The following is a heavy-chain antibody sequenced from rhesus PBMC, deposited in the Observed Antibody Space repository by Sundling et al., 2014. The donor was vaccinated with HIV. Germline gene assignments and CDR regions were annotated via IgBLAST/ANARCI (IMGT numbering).Heavy chain of an antibody. D-gene: IGHD1-44*01. CDR2: IIPILGIA. CDR1: RGVLGSYV. Sequence: QAQLVQSGAEVKNPGSSMKVSCRPSRGVLGSYVFSWVRQAPGQGLEWMGRIIPILGIANYAQKFQGRVTITADKSTSTAYMELSSLRSEDTAVYYCASNLMYSGTPGAFDIWGQGTMVTVSS. J-gene: IGHJ3*01. V-gene: IGHV1-151*01. CDR3: ASNLMYSGTPGAFDI.